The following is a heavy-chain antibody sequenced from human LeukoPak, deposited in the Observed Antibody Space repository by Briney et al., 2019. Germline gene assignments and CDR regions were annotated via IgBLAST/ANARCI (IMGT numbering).Heavy chain of an antibody. D-gene: IGHD3-3*01. V-gene: IGHV1-18*01. CDR1: GYTFTSYG. J-gene: IGHJ4*02. CDR2: ISAYNGNT. CDR3: ARDPRYDFWSGYESFDY. Sequence: ASVKVSCKASGYTFTSYGISWVRQAPGQGLEWMGWISAYNGNTNYAQKLQGRVTMTTDTSTSTAYMELRSLRSDDTAVYHCARDPRYDFWSGYESFDYWGQGTLVTVSS.